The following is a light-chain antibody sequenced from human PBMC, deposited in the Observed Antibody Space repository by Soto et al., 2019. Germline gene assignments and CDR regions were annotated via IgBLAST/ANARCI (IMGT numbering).Light chain of an antibody. V-gene: IGKV3-20*01. CDR3: QQANSFPIT. CDR2: GAS. J-gene: IGKJ5*01. CDR1: QSVSSSY. Sequence: EIVLTQSPGTLSLSPGERATLSCRSSQSVSSSYLAWYQQKPGQAPRLLIYGASYLQSGVPSRFSGSGSGTDFNLSISSLQPEDVAIYYCQQANSFPITLGQGTRLEIK.